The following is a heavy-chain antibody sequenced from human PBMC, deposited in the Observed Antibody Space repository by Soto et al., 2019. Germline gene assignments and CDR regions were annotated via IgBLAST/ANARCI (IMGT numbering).Heavy chain of an antibody. J-gene: IGHJ6*02. D-gene: IGHD3-9*01. CDR3: ARGYYDILTDTHYGMDV. Sequence: GGSLRLSCAASGFTFSSYGMHWVRQAPCKGLEWVAVIWYDGSNKYYADSVKGRFTISRDNSKNTLYLQMNSLRAEDTAVYYCARGYYDILTDTHYGMDVWGQGTTVSVSS. CDR1: GFTFSSYG. V-gene: IGHV3-33*01. CDR2: IWYDGSNK.